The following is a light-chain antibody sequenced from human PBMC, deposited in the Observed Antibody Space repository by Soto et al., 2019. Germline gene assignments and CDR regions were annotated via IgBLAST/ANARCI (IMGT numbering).Light chain of an antibody. CDR1: SSNIGAGYD. CDR3: QPYASSRGPVV. Sequence: QAVVTQPPSVSGAPGQRVTISCTGSSSNIGAGYDVHWYQQLPGTAPKLLIYGNSNRPSGVPDRFSGSKSGTSASLAITGLQAGDGANYYCQPYASSRGPVVFGGGTKLTAL. V-gene: IGLV1-40*01. J-gene: IGLJ2*01. CDR2: GNS.